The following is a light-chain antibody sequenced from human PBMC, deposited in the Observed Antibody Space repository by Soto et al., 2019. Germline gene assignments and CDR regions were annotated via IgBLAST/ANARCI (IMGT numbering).Light chain of an antibody. Sequence: QSVLPQPASVSGSPVQSITISCTGTSSDVGGYNYVSWYQQQPGKAPKFMIYDVTNRPSGVSNRFSGSKSGNTASLTISGLQAEDEADYYCCSYTTSNTRQIVFGTGTKVTVL. CDR3: CSYTTSNTRQIV. CDR1: SSDVGGYNY. CDR2: DVT. V-gene: IGLV2-14*01. J-gene: IGLJ1*01.